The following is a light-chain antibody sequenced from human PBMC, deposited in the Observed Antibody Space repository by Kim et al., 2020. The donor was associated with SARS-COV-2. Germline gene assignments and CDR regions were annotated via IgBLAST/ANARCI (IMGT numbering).Light chain of an antibody. CDR3: QSYDVSTEV. CDR1: SGSIASKY. CDR2: ENN. J-gene: IGLJ3*02. Sequence: NFMLTQPHSVSESPGKTVTISCTRSSGSIASKYVQWYQQRPGSAPTTVIYENNQRPSGVPDRFSGSIDTSSNSASLTISGLKTEDEADYYCQSYDVSTEVFGGGTKRTVL. V-gene: IGLV6-57*04.